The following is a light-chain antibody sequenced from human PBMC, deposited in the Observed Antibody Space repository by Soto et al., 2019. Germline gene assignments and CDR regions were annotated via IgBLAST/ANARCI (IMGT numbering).Light chain of an antibody. CDR3: QQYNDWPRT. J-gene: IGKJ1*01. CDR1: QSVFTN. CDR2: DAS. V-gene: IGKV3-15*01. Sequence: EILMTQSLATLSVSPGERATLSCRASQSVFTNLAWYQQKPGQAPGLLIFDASTRATGVPVRFSGSGSGTEFTLTISSLQSEDSAVYYCQQYNDWPRTFGQGTKVEIK.